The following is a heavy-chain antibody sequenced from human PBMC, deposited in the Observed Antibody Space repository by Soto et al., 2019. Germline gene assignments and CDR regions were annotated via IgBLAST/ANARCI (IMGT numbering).Heavy chain of an antibody. Sequence: TLSLTCVVPGGPISSGGYSWTWIRQPPGRGLEWIGYISQSGSADYNPSLKSRVTISVDTSKNQFSLRLSSVTAADTAVYYCARDRNGLGGIDFWGQGILVTVSS. J-gene: IGHJ4*02. D-gene: IGHD1-1*01. V-gene: IGHV4-30-2*01. CDR2: ISQSGSA. CDR3: ARDRNGLGGIDF. CDR1: GGPISSGGYS.